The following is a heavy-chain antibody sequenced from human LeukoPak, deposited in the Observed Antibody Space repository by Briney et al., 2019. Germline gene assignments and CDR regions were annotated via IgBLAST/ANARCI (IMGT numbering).Heavy chain of an antibody. CDR3: AREEGYCSSSSCSAPFDY. Sequence: ASVKVSCKASGYTFTGYYMHWVRQAPGQGLEWMGWINPNSGGTNYAQKFQGRVTMTRDTSISTAYMELSRLRSDDTAVYYCAREEGYCSSSSCSAPFDYWGQGALVTVSS. D-gene: IGHD2-2*01. V-gene: IGHV1-2*02. CDR1: GYTFTGYY. CDR2: INPNSGGT. J-gene: IGHJ4*02.